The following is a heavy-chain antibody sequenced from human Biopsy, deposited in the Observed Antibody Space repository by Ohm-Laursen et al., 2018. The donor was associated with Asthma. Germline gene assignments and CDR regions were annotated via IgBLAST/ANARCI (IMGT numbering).Heavy chain of an antibody. J-gene: IGHJ4*02. V-gene: IGHV3-20*01. D-gene: IGHD6-19*01. CDR3: GRDMGGFGSGWFPVEF. Sequence: SLRLSCTAFGFTFSSSAMSWVRQAPGKGLERVSGINWNGGSTGYADSVKGRFTISRDNAKNSLYLQMNSLRAEDTALYHCGRDMGGFGSGWFPVEFWGQGTLVTVSS. CDR2: INWNGGST. CDR1: GFTFSSSA.